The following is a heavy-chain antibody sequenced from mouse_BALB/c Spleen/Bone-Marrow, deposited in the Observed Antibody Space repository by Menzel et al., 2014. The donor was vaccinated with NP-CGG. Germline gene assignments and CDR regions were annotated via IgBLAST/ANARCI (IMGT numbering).Heavy chain of an antibody. CDR2: IDPANGNT. CDR1: GFNIKDTY. CDR3: ASYYYGSYGFAY. J-gene: IGHJ3*01. V-gene: IGHV14-3*02. D-gene: IGHD1-1*01. Sequence: VQLKESGAELVKPGASVKLSRTASGFNIKDTYMHWVKQRPEQGLEWIGRIDPANGNTKYDPKFQGKATITADTSSNTAYLQLSSLTSEDTAVYYCASYYYGSYGFAYWGQGTLVTVSA.